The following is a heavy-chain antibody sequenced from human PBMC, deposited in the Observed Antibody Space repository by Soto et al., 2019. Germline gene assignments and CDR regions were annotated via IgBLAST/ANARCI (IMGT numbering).Heavy chain of an antibody. CDR3: ARDLMGYSSGWYNY. Sequence: PSVKVSCKASGYTFTSYAMHWVRQAPGQRLEWMGWINAGNGNTKYSQKFQGRVTITRDTSASTAYMELSSLRSEDTAVYYCARDLMGYSSGWYNYWGQGTLVTVSS. J-gene: IGHJ4*02. CDR2: INAGNGNT. V-gene: IGHV1-3*01. CDR1: GYTFTSYA. D-gene: IGHD6-19*01.